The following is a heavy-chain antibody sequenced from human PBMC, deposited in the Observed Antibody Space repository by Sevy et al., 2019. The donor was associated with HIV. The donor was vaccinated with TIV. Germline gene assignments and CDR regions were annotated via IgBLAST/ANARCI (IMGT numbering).Heavy chain of an antibody. CDR1: GFTFSNAW. D-gene: IGHD2-21*01. CDR2: IKSKTDGGTT. CDR3: TTDPLRGLQPDFDY. V-gene: IGHV3-15*01. J-gene: IGHJ4*02. Sequence: GGSLRLSCAASGFTFSNAWMSWVRQAPGKGLEWVGRIKSKTDGGTTDYAAPVKGRFTISRDDSKNTLYLQMNSLKTEDTAVYYCTTDPLRGLQPDFDYCGQGTLVTVSS.